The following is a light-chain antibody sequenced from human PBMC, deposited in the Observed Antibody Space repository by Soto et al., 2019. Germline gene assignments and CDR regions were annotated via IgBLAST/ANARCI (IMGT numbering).Light chain of an antibody. CDR1: SSDVGSYNL. CDR3: CSYAGSSTPYV. CDR2: EVS. Sequence: QCALTQPAPVSGSPGQSITISCTGTSSDVGSYNLVSWYQQHPGKAPKLMIYEVSKRPSGVSNRFSGSKSGNTASLTISGLQAEDEADYYCCSYAGSSTPYVFGTGTKVTVL. J-gene: IGLJ1*01. V-gene: IGLV2-23*02.